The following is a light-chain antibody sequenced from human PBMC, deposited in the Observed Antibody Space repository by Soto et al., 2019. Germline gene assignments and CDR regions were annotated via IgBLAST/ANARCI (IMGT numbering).Light chain of an antibody. CDR1: NSRSGSNY. CDR2: RND. V-gene: IGLV1-47*01. CDR3: AKWDDSLRVYV. J-gene: IGLJ1*01. Sequence: QSVLPQPPSASGTPGQRVTISCSTTNSRSGSNYVYWYQQLPGAAPKLLIYRNDQRPSGDPDRFSASKSGTSASLAISGLRSEDEADYFCAKWDDSLRVYVFGSGTKVTVL.